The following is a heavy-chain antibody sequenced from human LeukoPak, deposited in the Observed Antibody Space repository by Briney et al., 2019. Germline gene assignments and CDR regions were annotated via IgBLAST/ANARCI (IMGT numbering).Heavy chain of an antibody. Sequence: PSQTLSLTCTVSGGSISSGDYYWSWIRQPPGKGLEWIGYIYYSGSTYYNPSLKSRVTISVDTSKNQFSLKLSSVTAADTAVYYCARTLRMVRGVITNDAFDIWGQGTMVTVSS. D-gene: IGHD3-10*01. CDR2: IYYSGST. V-gene: IGHV4-30-4*08. CDR1: GGSISSGDYY. J-gene: IGHJ3*02. CDR3: ARTLRMVRGVITNDAFDI.